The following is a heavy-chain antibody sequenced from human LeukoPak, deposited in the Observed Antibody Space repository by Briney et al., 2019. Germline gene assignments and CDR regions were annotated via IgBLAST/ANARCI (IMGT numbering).Heavy chain of an antibody. CDR1: GGSISSSSYY. CDR3: ARGVGWPYYYYYYMDV. J-gene: IGHJ6*03. Sequence: SETLSLTCTVSGGSISSSSYYWGWIRQPPGKGLEWIGSIYYSGSTYYNPSLKSRVTVSVDTSKNQFSLKLSSVTAADTAVYYCARGVGWPYYYYYYMDVWGKGTTVTVSS. CDR2: IYYSGST. D-gene: IGHD2-15*01. V-gene: IGHV4-39*07.